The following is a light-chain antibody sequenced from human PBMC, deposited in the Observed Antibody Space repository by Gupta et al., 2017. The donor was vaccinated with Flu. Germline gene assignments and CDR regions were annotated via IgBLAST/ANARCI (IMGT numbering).Light chain of an antibody. CDR3: QQYKNWPLFT. J-gene: IGKJ3*01. CDR2: GAS. CDR1: QSVSSN. V-gene: IGKV3-15*01. Sequence: ATLSVSPGERATLSCRASQSVSSNLAWYQQKPGQAPRLLIYGASTRATGIPARFSGSGSETEFTLTISSLQSEDFAVYYCQQYKNWPLFTFGPGTKVDIK.